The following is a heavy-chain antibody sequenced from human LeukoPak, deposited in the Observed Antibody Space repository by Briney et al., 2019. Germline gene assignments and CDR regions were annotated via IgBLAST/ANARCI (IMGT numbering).Heavy chain of an antibody. CDR1: GYTFTGYY. CDR3: AYLAAGYFDF. D-gene: IGHD6-25*01. J-gene: IGHJ4*02. V-gene: IGHV1-2*02. Sequence: ASVKVSCMASGYTFTGYYMHWVRQAPGQGLEWMGWINPNSGGKNYAHMFQGRVIMTRKTYIRTAYMELSRLRSDCTVVYFCAYLAAGYFDFWGERTLVTVSS. CDR2: INPNSGGK.